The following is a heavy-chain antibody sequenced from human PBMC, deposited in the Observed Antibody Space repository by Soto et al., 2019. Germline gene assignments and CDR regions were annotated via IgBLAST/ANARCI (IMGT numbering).Heavy chain of an antibody. Sequence: GLLKKNSWKGAGCSFAEHWSGWMLQMPGKGLEWMAIIYPDESDTRYSPSFQGQVTISADKSISTAYLQWSSLKASDTAMYYCVRMGFSGGGYLSYYYYGMDIWGQGTTVTVSS. CDR3: VRMGFSGGGYLSYYYYGMDI. J-gene: IGHJ6*02. CDR1: GCSFAEHW. V-gene: IGHV5-51*01. CDR2: IYPDESDT. D-gene: IGHD5-12*01.